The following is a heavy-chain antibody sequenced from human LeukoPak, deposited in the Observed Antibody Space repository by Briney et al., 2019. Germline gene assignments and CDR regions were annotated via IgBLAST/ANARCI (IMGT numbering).Heavy chain of an antibody. J-gene: IGHJ3*02. CDR1: GGSISSGDYY. V-gene: IGHV4-30-4*01. CDR3: ARDRSVAATRSAFDI. D-gene: IGHD2-15*01. CDR2: IYYSGST. Sequence: SQTLSLTCTVSGGSISSGDYYWSWIRQPPGKGLEWIGYIYYSGSTYYNPSLKSRVTISVDTSKNQFSLKLSSVTAADTAVYYCARDRSVAATRSAFDIWGQGTMVTVSS.